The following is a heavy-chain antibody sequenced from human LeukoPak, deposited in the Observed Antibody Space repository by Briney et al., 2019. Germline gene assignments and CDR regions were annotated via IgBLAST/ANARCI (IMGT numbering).Heavy chain of an antibody. D-gene: IGHD2-2*01. CDR2: ISGSGSDT. CDR1: GFTFSSYA. CDR3: AKCSATCYANAFDI. Sequence: GGSLRLSCAASGFTFSSYAMSWVRQAPGKGLEWVSAISGSGSDTEYADSVKGRFTISRDNSKTTLYLQMSSLRVEDTAVYYCAKCSATCYANAFDIWGQGTMVTVSS. J-gene: IGHJ3*02. V-gene: IGHV3-23*01.